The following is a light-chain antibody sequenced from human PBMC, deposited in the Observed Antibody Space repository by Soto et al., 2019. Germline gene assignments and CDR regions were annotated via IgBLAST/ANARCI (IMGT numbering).Light chain of an antibody. CDR2: AAS. CDR3: QQASSFPFT. J-gene: IGKJ3*01. V-gene: IGKV1-12*01. CDR1: QAISSW. Sequence: DIQMTQSPSSVSASVGDRVTLTCRASQAISSWLAWYQQKPGKAPKLLIYAASSLQSGVPSRFSGSGSGTDFTLTVSSLQPEDFATYYCQQASSFPFTFGPGTTVAIK.